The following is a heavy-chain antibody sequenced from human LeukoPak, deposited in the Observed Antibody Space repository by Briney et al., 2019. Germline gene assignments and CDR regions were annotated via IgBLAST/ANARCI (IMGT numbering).Heavy chain of an antibody. D-gene: IGHD1-7*01. V-gene: IGHV4-39*07. CDR3: ARNYSPFDY. CDR2: IYHSGST. J-gene: IGHJ4*02. Sequence: SETLSLTCTVSGGSISSSSYYWGWIRQPPGKGLEWIGSIYHSGSTYYNPSPKSRVTISVDTSKNQFSLKLSSVTAADTAVYYCARNYSPFDYWGQGTLVTVSS. CDR1: GGSISSSSYY.